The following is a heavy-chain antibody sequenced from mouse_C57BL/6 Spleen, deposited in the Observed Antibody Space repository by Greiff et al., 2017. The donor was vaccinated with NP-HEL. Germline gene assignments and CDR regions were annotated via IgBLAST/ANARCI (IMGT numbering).Heavy chain of an antibody. CDR3: ASPFHYGSSNWYFDV. Sequence: EVKLMESGPGLVKPSQSLSLTCSVTGYSITSGYYWNWIRQFPGNKLEWMGYISYDGSNNYNPSLKNRISITRDTSKNQFFLKLNSVTTEDTATYYCASPFHYGSSNWYFDVWGTGTTVTVSS. CDR1: GYSITSGYY. J-gene: IGHJ1*03. CDR2: ISYDGSN. D-gene: IGHD1-1*01. V-gene: IGHV3-6*01.